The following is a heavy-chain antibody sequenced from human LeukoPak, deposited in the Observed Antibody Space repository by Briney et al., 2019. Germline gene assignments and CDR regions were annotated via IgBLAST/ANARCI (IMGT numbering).Heavy chain of an antibody. CDR1: GGSISSYY. CDR3: ARVCPYYDFWSGYYPGFHYYYYMDV. D-gene: IGHD3-3*01. J-gene: IGHJ6*03. CDR2: IYYSGST. V-gene: IGHV4-59*12. Sequence: SETLSLTGTGSGGSISSYYWSWIRQPPGKGLEWIGYIYYSGSTNYNPSLKSRVTISVDTSKNQFSLKLSSVTAADTAVYYCARVCPYYDFWSGYYPGFHYYYYMDVWGKGTTVTVSS.